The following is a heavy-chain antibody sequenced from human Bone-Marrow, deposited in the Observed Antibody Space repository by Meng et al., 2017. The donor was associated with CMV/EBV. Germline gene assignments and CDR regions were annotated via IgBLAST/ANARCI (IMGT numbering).Heavy chain of an antibody. D-gene: IGHD3-10*01. CDR3: ARDWFCMDV. CDR2: IKPDGSER. V-gene: IGHV3-7*01. J-gene: IGHJ6*02. Sequence: GESLKISCVSSGFKFGYYLMTWVRQAPGKGLEWVANIKPDGSERYHVDSVKGRFTISRDNAKNSLYLQMNNLRAEDSAVYFCARDWFCMDVWGLGTTVTVSS. CDR1: GFKFGYYL.